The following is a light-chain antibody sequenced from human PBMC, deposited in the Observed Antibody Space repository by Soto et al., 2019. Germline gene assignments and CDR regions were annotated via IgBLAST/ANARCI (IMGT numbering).Light chain of an antibody. CDR1: QGIRND. J-gene: IGKJ1*01. Sequence: DIQMTHSPSSLSASVVDIVIITCRASQGIRNDLGWYQQKPGKAPKRLIYHASTLESGVPSRFSGGGSGTEFTLTISSLQPDDFATYYCQQYGAFGQGTKVDIK. CDR3: QQYGA. CDR2: HAS. V-gene: IGKV1-17*01.